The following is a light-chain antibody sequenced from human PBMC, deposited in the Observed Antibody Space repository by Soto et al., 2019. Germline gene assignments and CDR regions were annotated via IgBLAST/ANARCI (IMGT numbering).Light chain of an antibody. CDR3: QKANSFPLT. V-gene: IGKV1-12*01. Sequence: DIQMTQSPSSVSASVGDRVSITCRASQGISSWLAWYQQKPWRAPKLLIYTGSSLQSGVPSRFSGTGSGTDFTRTISSLQPEDVANSYFQKANSFPLTVGGGTKVEIK. J-gene: IGKJ4*01. CDR1: QGISSW. CDR2: TGS.